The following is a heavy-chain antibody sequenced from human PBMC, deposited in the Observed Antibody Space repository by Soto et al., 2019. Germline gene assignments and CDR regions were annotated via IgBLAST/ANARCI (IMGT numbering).Heavy chain of an antibody. Sequence: GGSLRLSCAASGFTFSSYAMHWVRQAPGKGLEWVAVISYDGSNKYYKDSVKGRFNISRDNSKNTLYLQMNSLRAEDTAVYYCARDPTTVTTLANYYFDYWGQGTLVTVSS. CDR2: ISYDGSNK. D-gene: IGHD4-17*01. CDR1: GFTFSSYA. V-gene: IGHV3-30-3*01. J-gene: IGHJ4*02. CDR3: ARDPTTVTTLANYYFDY.